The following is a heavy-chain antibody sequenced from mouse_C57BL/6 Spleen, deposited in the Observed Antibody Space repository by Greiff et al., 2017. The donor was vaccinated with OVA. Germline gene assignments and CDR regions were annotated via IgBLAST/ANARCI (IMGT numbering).Heavy chain of an antibody. CDR3: AVHYYGSSYDWYFDV. Sequence: QVQLQQSGPELVKPGASVKISCKASGYAFSSSWMNWVKQRPGKGLEWIGRIYPGDGDTNYNGKFKGKATLTADKSSSTAYMQLSSLTSEDAAVYFCAVHYYGSSYDWYFDVWGTGTTVTVSS. CDR2: IYPGDGDT. D-gene: IGHD1-1*01. J-gene: IGHJ1*03. V-gene: IGHV1-82*01. CDR1: GYAFSSSW.